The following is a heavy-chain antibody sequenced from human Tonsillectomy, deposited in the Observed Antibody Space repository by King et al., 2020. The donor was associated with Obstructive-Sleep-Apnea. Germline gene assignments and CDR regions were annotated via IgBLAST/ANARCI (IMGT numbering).Heavy chain of an antibody. V-gene: IGHV3-21*01. CDR1: GFTFSSYS. CDR3: ARELVVVPAAQS. J-gene: IGHJ6*02. D-gene: IGHD2-2*01. Sequence: VQLVESGGGLVKPGGSLRLSCAASGFTFSSYSMNWVRQAPGKGLEWVSSISSSSSYIYYADSVKGRFTISRDNAKNSLYLQMNSLRAEDTAVYYCARELVVVPAAQSWGQGTTVTVSS. CDR2: ISSSSSYI.